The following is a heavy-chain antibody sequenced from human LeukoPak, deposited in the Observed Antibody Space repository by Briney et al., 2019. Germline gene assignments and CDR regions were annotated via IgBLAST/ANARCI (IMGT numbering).Heavy chain of an antibody. CDR2: ISSSSSTI. Sequence: GGSLRLSCAASGLTISSYSMNWVRQAPGKGLQWVSYISSSSSTIYYADSVKGRFTISRDNARNSLFLQMNNLRAEDTALYYCVRHHGGGWFDPWGQGTLVIVSS. D-gene: IGHD4-23*01. CDR1: GLTISSYS. J-gene: IGHJ5*02. CDR3: VRHHGGGWFDP. V-gene: IGHV3-48*01.